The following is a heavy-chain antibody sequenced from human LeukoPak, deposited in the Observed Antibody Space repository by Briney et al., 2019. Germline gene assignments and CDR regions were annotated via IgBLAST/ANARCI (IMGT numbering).Heavy chain of an antibody. J-gene: IGHJ4*02. V-gene: IGHV3-48*03. CDR2: VASSGTTK. Sequence: GGSLRLSCAASGFSFNTYEMNWVRQAPGKGLEWISYVASSGTTKYYADSVQGRFTISRDNAKNSLYLQMNSLRVEDTAVYYCARGGWHYVFNYWGQGTLVTVSA. D-gene: IGHD6-19*01. CDR1: GFSFNTYE. CDR3: ARGGWHYVFNY.